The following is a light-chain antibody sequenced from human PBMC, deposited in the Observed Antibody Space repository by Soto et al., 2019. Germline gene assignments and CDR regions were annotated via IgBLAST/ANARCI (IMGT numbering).Light chain of an antibody. CDR2: GAS. J-gene: IGKJ1*01. Sequence: EIVLTQSPGTLSLSPGXRATLSCRASQSISSSYLAWYQQKPGQAPRLLIYGASSRATGIPDRFSGSGSGTDFTLTISRLEPEDFAVYYCQQYHSSPRTFGQGTKVDIK. V-gene: IGKV3-20*01. CDR1: QSISSSY. CDR3: QQYHSSPRT.